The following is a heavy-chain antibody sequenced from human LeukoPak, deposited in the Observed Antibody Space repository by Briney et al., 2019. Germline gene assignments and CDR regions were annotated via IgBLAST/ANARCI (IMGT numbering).Heavy chain of an antibody. CDR1: GFTFSTYS. CDR2: VSGDGNYR. Sequence: GGSLRLSCVASGFTFSTYSMVWARQAPGKGLEWVSVVSGDGNYRYYADSVKGRFMISRDNSKNTLNLQMNSLRVEDTGTYFCAKGEWGLAVVPTAVSRGWFDSWGQGILVTVSP. D-gene: IGHD2-2*01. V-gene: IGHV3-23*01. J-gene: IGHJ5*01. CDR3: AKGEWGLAVVPTAVSRGWFDS.